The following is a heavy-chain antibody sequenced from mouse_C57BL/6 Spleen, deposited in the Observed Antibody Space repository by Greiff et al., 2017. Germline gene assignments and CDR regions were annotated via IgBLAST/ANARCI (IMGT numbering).Heavy chain of an antibody. D-gene: IGHD2-3*01. CDR2: INPNNGGT. CDR1: GYTFTDYY. Sequence: VQLQQSGPELVKPGASVKISCKASGYTFTDYYMNWVKQSHGKSLEWIGDINPNNGGTSYNQKFKGKATLTVDKSSSTAYMELRSLTSEDSAVYYCARDGYDWGQGTTLTVSS. J-gene: IGHJ2*01. V-gene: IGHV1-26*01. CDR3: ARDGYD.